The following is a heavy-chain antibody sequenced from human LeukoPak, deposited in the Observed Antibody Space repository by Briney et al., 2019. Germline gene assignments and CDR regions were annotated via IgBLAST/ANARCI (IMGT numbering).Heavy chain of an antibody. V-gene: IGHV1-46*01. CDR3: ARGAAVAGPSPSSFDY. CDR2: INPSGGST. J-gene: IGHJ4*02. D-gene: IGHD6-19*01. Sequence: ASVKVSCKASGYTFTRYYMHWVRQAPGQGLEWMGIINPSGGSTSYAQKFQGRVTMTRDTSTSTVYMELSSLRSEDTAVYYCARGAAVAGPSPSSFDYWGQGTLVTVSS. CDR1: GYTFTRYY.